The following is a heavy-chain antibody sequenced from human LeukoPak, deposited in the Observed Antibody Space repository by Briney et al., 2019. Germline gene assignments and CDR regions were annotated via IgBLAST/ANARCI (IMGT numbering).Heavy chain of an antibody. CDR1: GGTFSSYA. J-gene: IGHJ2*01. CDR3: ARSLSPGNSGSFDL. V-gene: IGHV1-69*05. CDR2: IIPILGTA. Sequence: ASVKVSCKSSGGTFSSYAISWVRQAPGQGLEWMGGIIPILGTANYAHKFQGRVTITTDESTSTAYMELSSLRSEDTVVYYCARSLSPGNSGSFDLWGRGTLVTVSS. D-gene: IGHD4-23*01.